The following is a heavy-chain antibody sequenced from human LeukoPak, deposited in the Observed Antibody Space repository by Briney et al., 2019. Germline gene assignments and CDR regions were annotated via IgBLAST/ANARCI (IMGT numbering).Heavy chain of an antibody. CDR3: ASLLGYYYYYMDV. J-gene: IGHJ6*03. Sequence: ASVKVSCKASGYTFINYGLSWMRQAPGQGLEWMGWISGYNGKTKYAQRLQGRVTMTTDTSTSTAYMELRSLRSEDTAVYYCASLLGYYYYYMDVWGKGTTVTVSS. CDR2: ISGYNGKT. CDR1: GYTFINYG. V-gene: IGHV1-18*01.